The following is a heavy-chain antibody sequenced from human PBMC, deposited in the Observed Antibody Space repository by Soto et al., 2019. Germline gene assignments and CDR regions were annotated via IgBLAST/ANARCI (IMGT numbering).Heavy chain of an antibody. CDR2: ISSNGGST. V-gene: IGHV3-64*04. CDR1: GFTFSSYA. CDR3: ETPYSSSSRAAFDI. J-gene: IGHJ3*02. Sequence: GSLRLSCSASGFTFSSYAMHWVRQAPGKGLEYVSAISSNGGSTYYADSVKGRFTISRDNSKNTLYLQMNSLRAEDTAVYYCETPYSSSSRAAFDIWGQGTMVTVSS. D-gene: IGHD6-6*01.